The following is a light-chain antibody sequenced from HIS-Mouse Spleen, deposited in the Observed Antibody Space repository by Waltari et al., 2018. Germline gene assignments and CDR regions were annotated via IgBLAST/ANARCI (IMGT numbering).Light chain of an antibody. Sequence: QSALTQPASVSGSPGQSITISCTGTSRDVGSYNLVSWYQQHPGKAPKLMIYEGRKRPSVVSNRFSGSKSGSPASLTISGLQAEDEADYYCCSYAGSSTLVFGGGTKLTVL. J-gene: IGLJ2*01. CDR3: CSYAGSSTLV. CDR1: SRDVGSYNL. CDR2: EGR. V-gene: IGLV2-23*01.